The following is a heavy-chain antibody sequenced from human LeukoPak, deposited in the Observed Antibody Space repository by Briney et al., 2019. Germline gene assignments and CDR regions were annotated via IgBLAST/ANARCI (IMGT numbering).Heavy chain of an antibody. V-gene: IGHV4-59*08. CDR2: IYYSGST. J-gene: IGHJ3*01. D-gene: IGHD6-13*01. Sequence: SETLSLTCAVYGGSFSGYYWSWIRQPAGKGLEWIGYIYYSGSTNYNPSLKSRVTISLDTSKNQFSLKLSSVTAADTAVYYCARHDGSSWYYAFDVWGQGTMVTVSS. CDR1: GGSFSGYY. CDR3: ARHDGSSWYYAFDV.